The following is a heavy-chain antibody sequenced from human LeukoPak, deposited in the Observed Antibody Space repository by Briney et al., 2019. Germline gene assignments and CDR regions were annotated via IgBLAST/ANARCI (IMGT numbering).Heavy chain of an antibody. CDR2: IHPSGST. Sequence: SETLSLTCTVSGGSISSYYWTWIRQSAGKGLEWIGRIHPSGSTNYNPSLESRVTISVDTSKNQFSLKVTSVTATDTGVYYCARAPEFSSGWLLDCWGQGSLVTVSS. V-gene: IGHV4-4*07. CDR3: ARAPEFSSGWLLDC. CDR1: GGSISSYY. J-gene: IGHJ4*02. D-gene: IGHD6-19*01.